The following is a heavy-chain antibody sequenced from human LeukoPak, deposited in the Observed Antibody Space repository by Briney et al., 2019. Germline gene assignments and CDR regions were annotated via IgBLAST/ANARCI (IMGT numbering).Heavy chain of an antibody. CDR1: GFTFSSHG. CDR2: IRYDGSNK. CDR3: AKDPRCGGDCYSDDY. V-gene: IGHV3-30*02. J-gene: IGHJ4*02. Sequence: GGSLRLSCAASGFTFSSHGMHWVRQAPGKGLEWVAFIRYDGSNKYYADSVKGRFTISRDNSKNTLYLQMNSLRAEDTAVYYCAKDPRCGGDCYSDDYWGQGTLVTVSS. D-gene: IGHD2-21*02.